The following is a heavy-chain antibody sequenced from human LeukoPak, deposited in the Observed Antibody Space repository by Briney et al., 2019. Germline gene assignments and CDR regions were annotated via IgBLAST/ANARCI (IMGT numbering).Heavy chain of an antibody. CDR3: ASGILLTRDSGYPVFAY. J-gene: IGHJ4*02. Sequence: KPGGSLRLSCAASGFYFGDYYMTWIRQAPGKGLEWIAYISTTSKTIYYADSVKGRFSISRDNAKNSVSLDMNSLRVDDTAVYFCASGILLTRDSGYPVFAYWGQGTQVTVSS. CDR1: GFYFGDYY. CDR2: ISTTSKTI. D-gene: IGHD3-22*01. V-gene: IGHV3-11*01.